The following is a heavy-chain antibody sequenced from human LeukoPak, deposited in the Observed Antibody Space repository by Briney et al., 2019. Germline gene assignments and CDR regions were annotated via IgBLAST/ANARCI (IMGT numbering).Heavy chain of an antibody. CDR1: GGSISSSSYY. J-gene: IGHJ5*02. D-gene: IGHD3-10*01. V-gene: IGHV4-39*07. Sequence: PSETLSLTCTVSGGSISSSSYYWGWIRQPPGKGLEWIGSIYYSGSTYYNPSLKSRVTISVDTSKNQFSLKLSSVTAADTAVYYCAREEYGSGSNWFDPWGQGTLVTVSS. CDR2: IYYSGST. CDR3: AREEYGSGSNWFDP.